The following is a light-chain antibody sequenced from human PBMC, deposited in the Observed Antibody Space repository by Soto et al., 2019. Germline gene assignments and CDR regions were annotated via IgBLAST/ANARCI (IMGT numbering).Light chain of an antibody. J-gene: IGLJ1*01. Sequence: QSALTQHASVSGSPGQSITISCTGTSRDIGFYNYVSWYQQHPGKAPKLIIYEVAKRPSGVSSRFSGSKSGNTASLTISGLQAEDEADYHCSSYTNTGTLYVFGTGTKVTVL. CDR3: SSYTNTGTLYV. CDR1: SRDIGFYNY. V-gene: IGLV2-14*01. CDR2: EVA.